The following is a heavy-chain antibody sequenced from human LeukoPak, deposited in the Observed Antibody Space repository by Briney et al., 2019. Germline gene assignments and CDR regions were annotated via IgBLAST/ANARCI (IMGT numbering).Heavy chain of an antibody. Sequence: GRSLTLSCAASGFTFSSYSMTWVRQAPGKGLEWVANINQDGSEKYYVDSVKGRFTISRDNAKNSLYLQMNSLRAEDTAVYYCARDDAFDIWGQGTMVTVSS. CDR3: ARDDAFDI. J-gene: IGHJ3*02. CDR1: GFTFSSYS. CDR2: INQDGSEK. V-gene: IGHV3-7*01.